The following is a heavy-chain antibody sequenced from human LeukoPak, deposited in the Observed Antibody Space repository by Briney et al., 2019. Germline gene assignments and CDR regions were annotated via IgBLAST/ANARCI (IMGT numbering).Heavy chain of an antibody. CDR3: ARDTTYYDFWSGYSNFDY. CDR1: GFTFSSYW. D-gene: IGHD3-3*01. CDR2: IKQDGSEK. Sequence: EGSLRLSCAASGFTFSSYWMSWVRQAPGKGLEWVANIKQDGSEKYYVDSVKGRFTISRDNAKNSLYLQMNSLRAEDTAVYYCARDTTYYDFWSGYSNFDYWGQGTLVAVSS. J-gene: IGHJ4*02. V-gene: IGHV3-7*01.